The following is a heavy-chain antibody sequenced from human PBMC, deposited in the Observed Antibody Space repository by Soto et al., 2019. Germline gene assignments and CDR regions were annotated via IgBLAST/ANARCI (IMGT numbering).Heavy chain of an antibody. Sequence: PGGSLRLSCAASGFTFSSYWRSWVRQAPGKGLEWVANIKQDGSEKYYVDSVKGRFTISRDNAKNSLYLQMNSLRAEDTAVYYCARDRIQLWFRRWYYFDYWGQGTLVTVSS. CDR1: GFTFSSYW. CDR2: IKQDGSEK. D-gene: IGHD5-18*01. J-gene: IGHJ4*02. V-gene: IGHV3-7*05. CDR3: ARDRIQLWFRRWYYFDY.